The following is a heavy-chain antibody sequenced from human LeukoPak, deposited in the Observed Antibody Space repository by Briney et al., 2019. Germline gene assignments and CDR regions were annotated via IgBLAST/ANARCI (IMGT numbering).Heavy chain of an antibody. CDR1: GFTFSSYA. CDR3: ARDTLVGSYFDY. V-gene: IGHV3-64*01. CDR2: ISSNGGST. D-gene: IGHD2-21*01. J-gene: IGHJ4*02. Sequence: GGSLRLSCAVSGFTFSSYAMHWVRQAPGKGLEYVSAISSNGGSTYYANSVKGRFTISRDNSKNTLYLQMGSLRAEDMAVYYCARDTLVGSYFDYWGQGTLVTVSS.